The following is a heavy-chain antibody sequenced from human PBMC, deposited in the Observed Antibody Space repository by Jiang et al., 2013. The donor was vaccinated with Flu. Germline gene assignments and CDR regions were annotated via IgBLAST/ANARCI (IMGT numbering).Heavy chain of an antibody. Sequence: PGKGLEWVAVIWYDGSNKYYADSVKGRFTISRDNSKNTLYLQMNSLRAEDTAVYYCARDLLDSSGYYAAFDIWGQGTMVTVSS. CDR2: IWYDGSNK. CDR3: ARDLLDSSGYYAAFDI. J-gene: IGHJ3*02. V-gene: IGHV3-33*01. D-gene: IGHD3-22*01.